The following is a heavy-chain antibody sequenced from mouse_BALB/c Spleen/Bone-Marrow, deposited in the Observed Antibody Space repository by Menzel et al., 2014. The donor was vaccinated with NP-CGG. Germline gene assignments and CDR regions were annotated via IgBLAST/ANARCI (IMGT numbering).Heavy chain of an antibody. CDR2: IRNKAKGYTS. Sequence: EVQLVESGGGLVQPGGSLRLSCATSGFTFTDYYMSWVRQPKGKALEWLGFIRNKAKGYTSENSASVRDRFTTSRDNSQSILYLQTNTLRSEDSSTYYCSRDINYDIYWYFDVWGAGTTVTVSS. D-gene: IGHD2-4*01. CDR1: GFTFTDYY. J-gene: IGHJ1*01. CDR3: SRDINYDIYWYFDV. V-gene: IGHV7-3*02.